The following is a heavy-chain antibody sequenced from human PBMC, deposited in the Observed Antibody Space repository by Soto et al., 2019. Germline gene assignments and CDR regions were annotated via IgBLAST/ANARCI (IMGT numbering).Heavy chain of an antibody. J-gene: IGHJ6*02. CDR3: ARAIYSGSGSFYFYYYNMDV. V-gene: IGHV1-2*02. CDR1: GYTFTDYF. Sequence: WASVKVSCKASGYTFTDYFLHWVRQAPGQGLEWMAWINPKSGGTTYAPNFQGRLTLTRDTSFNTAYMELRRLSSDDTAVYYCARAIYSGSGSFYFYYYNMDVWGQGTTVTVSS. CDR2: INPKSGGT. D-gene: IGHD3-10*01.